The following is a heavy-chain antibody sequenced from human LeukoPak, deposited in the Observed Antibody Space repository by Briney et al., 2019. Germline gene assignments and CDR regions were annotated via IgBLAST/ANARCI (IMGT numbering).Heavy chain of an antibody. V-gene: IGHV3-21*01. Sequence: KPGGSLRLSCAASGFTFSSYSMNWVRQAPGKGLEWVSSISSSSSSYIYYADSVKGRFTISRDNAKNSLYLQMNSLRAEDTAVYYCARDRDVLRYFDWLLSPLLFDYWGQGTLVTVSS. CDR3: ARDRDVLRYFDWLLSPLLFDY. CDR1: GFTFSSYS. D-gene: IGHD3-9*01. J-gene: IGHJ4*02. CDR2: ISSSSSSYI.